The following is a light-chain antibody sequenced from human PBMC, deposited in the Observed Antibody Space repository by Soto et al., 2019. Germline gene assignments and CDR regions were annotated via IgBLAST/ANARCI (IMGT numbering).Light chain of an antibody. CDR3: QHYNSYSEA. J-gene: IGKJ1*01. Sequence: EIVLKQSPGTLSLSPGERATLSCRASESVSSSYLAWYQQKPGQAPRLLIFGASSRATGTPDRFSGSGSGTEFTLTISSLQPDDFATYYCQHYNSYSEAFGQGTKVDIK. CDR2: GAS. CDR1: ESVSSSY. V-gene: IGKV3-20*01.